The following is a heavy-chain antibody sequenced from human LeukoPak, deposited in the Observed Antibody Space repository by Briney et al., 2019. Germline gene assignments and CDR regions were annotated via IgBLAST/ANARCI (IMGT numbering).Heavy chain of an antibody. J-gene: IGHJ4*02. Sequence: GGSLRLSCAASGFTFNNYWMGWVRQAPGKGLEWVANIKEDGGETHYLDSVKGRFTISRDNAKNSLYLQMNSLRPEDTAIYYCARGRSHAYWGQGVLVTVSS. V-gene: IGHV3-7*01. CDR1: GFTFNNYW. CDR2: IKEDGGET. CDR3: ARGRSHAY. D-gene: IGHD1-26*01.